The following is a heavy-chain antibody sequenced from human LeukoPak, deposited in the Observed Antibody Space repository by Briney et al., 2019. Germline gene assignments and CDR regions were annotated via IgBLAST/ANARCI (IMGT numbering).Heavy chain of an antibody. D-gene: IGHD5-12*01. CDR2: ISSSGSTI. CDR1: GFTFRSYE. Sequence: GGSLRLSCAASGFTFRSYEMNWVRQAPGKGLEWVSYISSSGSTIYYADSVKGRFTISRDNAKNSLYLQMNSLRAEDTAVYYCAREPDIVATFGYWGQGTLVTVSS. V-gene: IGHV3-48*03. J-gene: IGHJ4*02. CDR3: AREPDIVATFGY.